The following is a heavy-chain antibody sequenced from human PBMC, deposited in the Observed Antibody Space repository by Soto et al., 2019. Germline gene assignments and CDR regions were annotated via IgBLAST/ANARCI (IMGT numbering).Heavy chain of an antibody. Sequence: SETLSLTCAFYGLSFSCYYLSWIRQPPGKGLEWIGEINHRGSSDYNPSLKSRVTISIDASKNHVTLELTSVTAADTAVYYCARSDNRNSLYGVDVWGQGTEVTVSS. D-gene: IGHD1-7*01. CDR2: INHRGSS. V-gene: IGHV4-34*01. J-gene: IGHJ6*02. CDR1: GLSFSCYY. CDR3: ARSDNRNSLYGVDV.